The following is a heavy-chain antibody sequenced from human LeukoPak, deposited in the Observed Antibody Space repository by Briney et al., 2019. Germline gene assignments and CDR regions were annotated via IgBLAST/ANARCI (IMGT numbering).Heavy chain of an antibody. J-gene: IGHJ4*02. D-gene: IGHD3-9*01. CDR3: ASDQASDTFTIPFGC. V-gene: IGHV3-7*01. CDR2: IKQDGSET. Sequence: PGGSLRLSCAPSGFTFSNFWISWVRQAPGKGLEWVANIKQDGSETYYVGSVKGRFTISRDNSKNSLYLQMNSLRAEDTAVYYCASDQASDTFTIPFGCWGQGTLVTVSS. CDR1: GFTFSNFW.